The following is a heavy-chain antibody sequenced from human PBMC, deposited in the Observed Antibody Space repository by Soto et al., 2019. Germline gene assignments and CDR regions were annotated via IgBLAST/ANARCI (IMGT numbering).Heavy chain of an antibody. D-gene: IGHD4-17*01. Sequence: SETLSLTCTVSGGSISSGGYYWSWIRQHPGKGLEWIGYIYYSGSTYYNPSLKSRVTISVDTSKNQFSLKLSSVTAADTAVYYCARDPLYGDYAGTPFDIWGQGTMVTVSS. CDR1: GGSISSGGYY. CDR3: ARDPLYGDYAGTPFDI. J-gene: IGHJ3*02. CDR2: IYYSGST. V-gene: IGHV4-31*03.